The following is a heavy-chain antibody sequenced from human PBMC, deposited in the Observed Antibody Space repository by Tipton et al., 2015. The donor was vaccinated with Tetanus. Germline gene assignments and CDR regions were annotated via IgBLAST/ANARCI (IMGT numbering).Heavy chain of an antibody. V-gene: IGHV1-69*01. D-gene: IGHD6-19*01. J-gene: IGHJ4*02. CDR2: ITPIFGTT. CDR1: GGTFSNYA. Sequence: QSGPEVKKPGSSVKVSCKASGGTFSNYALSWVRQAPGQGLEWVGGITPIFGTTNSAPKFQGRVTITADESTNTAYMELSSLRSEDTAVYYCARADRSGWSHPDYWGQGTLVTVSS. CDR3: ARADRSGWSHPDY.